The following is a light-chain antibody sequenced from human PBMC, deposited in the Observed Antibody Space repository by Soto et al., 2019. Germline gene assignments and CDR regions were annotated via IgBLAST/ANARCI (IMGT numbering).Light chain of an antibody. CDR3: QQRSNWPPFT. CDR2: DAS. J-gene: IGKJ3*01. V-gene: IGKV3-11*01. CDR1: QSVSSY. Sequence: EIVLTQSPATLSLSPGERATLSCRASQSVSSYLAWYQQKPGQAPRLLIYDASNSATGIPARFSGSGSGTDFTLTISSLEPEDFAVYYCQQRSNWPPFTFGAGTKVDIK.